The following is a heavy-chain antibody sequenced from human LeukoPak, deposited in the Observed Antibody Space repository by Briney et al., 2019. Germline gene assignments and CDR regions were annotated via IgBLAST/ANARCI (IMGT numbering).Heavy chain of an antibody. J-gene: IGHJ6*03. D-gene: IGHD2-8*01. V-gene: IGHV1-69*05. CDR3: ARGQYDYYYYMDV. Sequence: SVKVSCKASGGTFSSYAISWVRQAPGQGLEWMGGTIPIFGTANYAQKFQGRVTITTDESTSTAYMELSSLRSEDTAVYYCARGQYDYYYYMDVWGKGTTVTVSS. CDR2: TIPIFGTA. CDR1: GGTFSSYA.